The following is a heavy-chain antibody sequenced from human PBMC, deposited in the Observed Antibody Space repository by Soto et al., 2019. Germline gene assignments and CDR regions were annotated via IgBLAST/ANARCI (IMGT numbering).Heavy chain of an antibody. V-gene: IGHV4-4*07. CDR2: IYTSGST. CDR1: GGSISIYY. CDR3: ARLPSATIFGGSAGWFDP. Sequence: PSETLSLTCTVSGGSISIYYWSWIRQPAGKGLEWIGRIYTSGSTNYNPSLKSRVTMSVDTSKNQFSLKLSSVTAADTAVYYCARLPSATIFGGSAGWFDPWGQGTLVTVSS. D-gene: IGHD3-3*01. J-gene: IGHJ5*02.